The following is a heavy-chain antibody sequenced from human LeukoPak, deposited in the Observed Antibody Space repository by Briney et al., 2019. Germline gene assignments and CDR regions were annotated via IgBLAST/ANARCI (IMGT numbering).Heavy chain of an antibody. CDR3: ARGVGGSRYFDY. J-gene: IGHJ4*02. Sequence: GGSLRLSCAASGFTFSNYWMHWVRQAPGKGLVWVSRINSDGSSPSYADSVKGRFTISRDDAKNTLYLQMNSLRAEDTAVYYCARGVGGSRYFDYWGQGTLVTVSS. CDR1: GFTFSNYW. D-gene: IGHD2-15*01. CDR2: INSDGSSP. V-gene: IGHV3-74*01.